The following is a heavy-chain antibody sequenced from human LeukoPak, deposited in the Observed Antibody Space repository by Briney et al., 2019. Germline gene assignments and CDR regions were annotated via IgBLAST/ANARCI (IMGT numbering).Heavy chain of an antibody. D-gene: IGHD2-15*01. CDR2: VSSDGGTT. J-gene: IGHJ4*02. CDR1: GFTFSSHG. V-gene: IGHV3-30*18. CDR3: TKESATGSRYSFDY. Sequence: GGSLRLSCAASGFTFSSHGIHWVRQAPGKELEWVAVVSSDGGTTYYADSVKGRFTISRDNSKNTLYLQMNSLRGEDTAIYYCTKESATGSRYSFDYWGQGTLVTVSS.